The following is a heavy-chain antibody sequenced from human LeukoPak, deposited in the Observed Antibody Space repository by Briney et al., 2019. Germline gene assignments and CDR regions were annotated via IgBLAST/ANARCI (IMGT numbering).Heavy chain of an antibody. V-gene: IGHV3-30*04. D-gene: IGHD3-10*01. CDR2: ISYHGSDK. CDR1: GFTFRNYA. Sequence: GGSLRLSCAATGFTFRNYAMHWVRQAPGKGLEWVAVISYHGSDKFYADSVKGRFTISRDNSESTLYLQMNSLRAEDTAVYYCARDHRGVRDYFDYWGQGTLVTVSS. J-gene: IGHJ4*02. CDR3: ARDHRGVRDYFDY.